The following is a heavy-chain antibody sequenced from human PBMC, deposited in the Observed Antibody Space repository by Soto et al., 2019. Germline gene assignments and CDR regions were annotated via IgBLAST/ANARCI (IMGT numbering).Heavy chain of an antibody. J-gene: IGHJ3*02. CDR1: GGSISSYY. Sequence: PSETLSLTCSVSGGSISSYYWSWIRQSPGKGLEWIGRIYSSGTTNYIPSLKSRVTMSVDTPKNQVSLKLSSVTAADTAMYYCGGEGRYCLFGVHAFDMGGKG. CDR2: IYSSGTT. D-gene: IGHD1-26*01. CDR3: GGEGRYCLFGVHAFDM. V-gene: IGHV4-4*07.